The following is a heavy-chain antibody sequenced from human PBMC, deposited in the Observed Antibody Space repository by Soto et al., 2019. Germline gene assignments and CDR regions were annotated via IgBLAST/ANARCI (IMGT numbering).Heavy chain of an antibody. V-gene: IGHV3-48*02. CDR3: ARVISGYGYYYYYGMYV. D-gene: IGHD5-12*01. CDR2: LSSSSSTI. J-gene: IGHJ6*02. CDR1: GFTFSSYS. Sequence: EVQLVESGGGLVQPGGSLRLSCAASGFTFSSYSMNWVRQAPGKGLEWVSYLSSSSSTIYYADSVKGRFNISRDNAKNSLYLQMNSMRDEYTAVYYCARVISGYGYYYYYGMYVWGLGTTVTVSS.